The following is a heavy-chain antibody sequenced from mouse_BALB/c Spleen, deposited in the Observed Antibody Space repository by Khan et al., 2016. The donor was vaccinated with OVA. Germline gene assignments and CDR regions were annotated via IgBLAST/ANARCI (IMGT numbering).Heavy chain of an antibody. CDR1: GYTFTNYG. CDR3: ASGGYWYFDV. D-gene: IGHD1-1*02. V-gene: IGHV9-3-1*01. CDR2: INTYTGEP. Sequence: LVESGPELKKPGETVKISCKASGYTFTNYGMNWVKQAPGKGLKWMGWINTYTGEPTYADDFKGRFAFSLETSASTAYLQINNLKNEDTARYFLASGGYWYFDVWGAGTTVTVSS. J-gene: IGHJ1*01.